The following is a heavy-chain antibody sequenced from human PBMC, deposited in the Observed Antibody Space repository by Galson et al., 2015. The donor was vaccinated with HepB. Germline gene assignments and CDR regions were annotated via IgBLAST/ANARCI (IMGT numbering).Heavy chain of an antibody. CDR2: IYPSDSDT. Sequence: QSGAEVKKPGESLKISCKGSGYRFTSYWIGWVRQMPGKGLEWMGVIYPSDSDTRYSPSFQGQVTISADKSINTAYLQWYSLKASDTAIYYCAILYRSASFDPWGQGTLVTVSS. CDR1: GYRFTSYW. V-gene: IGHV5-51*03. J-gene: IGHJ5*02. CDR3: AILYRSASFDP. D-gene: IGHD6-25*01.